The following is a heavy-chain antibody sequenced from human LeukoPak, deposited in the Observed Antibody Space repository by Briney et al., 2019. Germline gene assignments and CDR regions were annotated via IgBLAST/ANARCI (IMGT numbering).Heavy chain of an antibody. D-gene: IGHD3-10*01. CDR3: TTDRGIKYYGSTDY. CDR1: GFTFSSYA. V-gene: IGHV3-23*01. CDR2: ISGSGGST. J-gene: IGHJ4*02. Sequence: GGPLSLSCAASGFTFSSYAMSWVRQAPGKGLKWASAISGSGGSTYYADSVKGRFTISRDNSKNTLYLQMNSLKTEDTALYYCTTDRGIKYYGSTDYWGQGTLVTVSS.